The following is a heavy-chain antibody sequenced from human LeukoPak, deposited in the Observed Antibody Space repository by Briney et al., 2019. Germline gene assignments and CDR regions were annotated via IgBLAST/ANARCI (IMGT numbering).Heavy chain of an antibody. CDR3: VRGDRRDY. J-gene: IGHJ4*02. V-gene: IGHV3-21*01. Sequence: GGSLRLSCAASRFTFGTYTMNWVRLAPGKGLQWVSSISDSGGATFYADSLRGRFTISRDNAKNSLYLQMNSLTAEDTAVYYCVRGDRRDYWGQGTLVTVSS. CDR1: RFTFGTYT. D-gene: IGHD2-21*01. CDR2: ISDSGGAT.